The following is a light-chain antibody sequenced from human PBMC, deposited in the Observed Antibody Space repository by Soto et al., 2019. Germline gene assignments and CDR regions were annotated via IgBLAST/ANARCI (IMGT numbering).Light chain of an antibody. Sequence: EIVMTQSPATLSVSPGERATLSCRASQSVSSNLALYQQHPDQAPRLRIFGASTRATGIPDRFSGSGSGTDFTLTISSLESEDFAVYYCQQYDNWPPWTFGQGTKLEIK. CDR1: QSVSSN. V-gene: IGKV3-15*01. CDR3: QQYDNWPPWT. CDR2: GAS. J-gene: IGKJ2*02.